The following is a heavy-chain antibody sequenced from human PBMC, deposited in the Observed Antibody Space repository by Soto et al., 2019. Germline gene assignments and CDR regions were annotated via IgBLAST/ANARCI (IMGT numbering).Heavy chain of an antibody. Sequence: GGSLRLSCAASGFTFSSYAMHWVRQAPGKGLEWVAVISYDGSNKYYADSGKGRFTISRDNSKNTLYLQMNSLRAEDTAVYYCAKDHGRGTYYYYGMDVWGQGTTVTVSS. CDR3: AKDHGRGTYYYYGMDV. D-gene: IGHD6-6*01. V-gene: IGHV3-30-3*01. CDR2: ISYDGSNK. J-gene: IGHJ6*02. CDR1: GFTFSSYA.